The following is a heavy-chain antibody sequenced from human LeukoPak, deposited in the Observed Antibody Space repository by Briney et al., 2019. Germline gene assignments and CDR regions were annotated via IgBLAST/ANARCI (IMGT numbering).Heavy chain of an antibody. CDR1: GFTFSIYW. Sequence: GSLRLSCAASGFTFSIYWMHWVRQAPGKGLEWVSVISDNGSTYYADSVKGRFTISRDNSKNTLYLQMNSLRAEDTAVYYCAKGGPIPSLQWLVDYWGQGTLVTVSS. J-gene: IGHJ4*02. CDR2: ISDNGST. V-gene: IGHV3-23*01. D-gene: IGHD6-19*01. CDR3: AKGGPIPSLQWLVDY.